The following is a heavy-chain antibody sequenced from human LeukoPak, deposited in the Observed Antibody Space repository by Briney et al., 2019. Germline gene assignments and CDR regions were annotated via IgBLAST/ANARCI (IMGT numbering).Heavy chain of an antibody. Sequence: SETLSLTCTVSGGSITGYDWSWIRQPPGKGLEWIGYIYDSGSTDYKPSLKSRVTISVDTSKNQFSLKLTSVTAADTAVYYCARGRGQPDYDSSGYFDYWGQGSLVTVSS. CDR2: IYDSGST. CDR1: GGSITGYD. D-gene: IGHD3-22*01. V-gene: IGHV4-59*01. CDR3: ARGRGQPDYDSSGYFDY. J-gene: IGHJ4*02.